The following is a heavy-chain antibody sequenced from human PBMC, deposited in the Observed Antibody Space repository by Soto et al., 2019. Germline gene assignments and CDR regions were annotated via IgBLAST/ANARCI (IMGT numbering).Heavy chain of an antibody. CDR1: GFTFSDYY. J-gene: IGHJ4*02. CDR3: ATEGKISFRATANIDF. V-gene: IGHV3-11*01. CDR2: ISSSGSAK. Sequence: QVQLVESGGGLVKPGGSLRLSCAASGFTFSDYYMSWIRQAPGKGLEWVSYISSSGSAKYYADSVKGRFAISRDNAKTSLFLQMNSLRAEDTAVYYCATEGKISFRATANIDFWGQGTLVTVSS. D-gene: IGHD5-12*01.